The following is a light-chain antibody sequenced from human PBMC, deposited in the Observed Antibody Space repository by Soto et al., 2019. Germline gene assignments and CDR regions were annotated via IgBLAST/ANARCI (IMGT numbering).Light chain of an antibody. CDR3: QHRSNWTLT. Sequence: EIVLTQSPATLSLSPGERATLSCSASQSVSSYLAWYQQKPGQAPRLLIYDAPNRATGIPARFSGSGSGTDFTLTISSLEPEDFAVYYCQHRSNWTLTFGGGTKVEIK. V-gene: IGKV3-11*01. CDR1: QSVSSY. J-gene: IGKJ4*01. CDR2: DAP.